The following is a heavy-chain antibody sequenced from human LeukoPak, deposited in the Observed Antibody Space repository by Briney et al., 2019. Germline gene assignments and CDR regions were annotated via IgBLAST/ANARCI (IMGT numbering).Heavy chain of an antibody. V-gene: IGHV4-59*01. CDR3: ARDPGDAFDI. CDR2: VSYSGGT. J-gene: IGHJ3*02. Sequence: SETLSLTCIVSGDSISTYYWSWVRQPPGKGLEWIGYVSYSGGTNYNPSLKSRVTISVDTSKNQFSLKLSSVTAADTAVYYCARDPGDAFDIWGQGTMVTVSS. CDR1: GDSISTYY.